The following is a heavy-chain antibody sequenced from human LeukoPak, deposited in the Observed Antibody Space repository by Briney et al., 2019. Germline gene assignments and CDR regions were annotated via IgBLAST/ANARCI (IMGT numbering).Heavy chain of an antibody. CDR2: ISWDGGGT. D-gene: IGHD3-10*01. CDR1: GFTFDDYA. CDR3: AKDMAAYYYASGNIDY. J-gene: IGHJ4*02. V-gene: IGHV3-43D*03. Sequence: GGSLRLSCAASGFTFDDYAMHWVRQAPGKGLEWVSLISWDGGGTYYADTVKGRFTISRDNSKDSLYLQMNSLRAEDTALYYCAKDMAAYYYASGNIDYWGQGTLVTVSS.